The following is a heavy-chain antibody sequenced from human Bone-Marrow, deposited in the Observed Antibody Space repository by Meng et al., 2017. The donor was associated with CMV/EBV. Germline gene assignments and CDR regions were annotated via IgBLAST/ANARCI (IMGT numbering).Heavy chain of an antibody. D-gene: IGHD1-1*01. CDR3: AERGGGY. CDR1: GVSISTHC. CDR2: IHYTGRA. Sequence: QVQLQQLGPGLVKPSETLSLTCRVSGVSISTHCWSWIRQTPGKGLEWIASIHYTGRADYSPSLKSRVTVSVDTSDSQLSLKLSSVTTADTAMYYCAERGGGYWGQGILVTVSS. V-gene: IGHV4-59*11. J-gene: IGHJ4*02.